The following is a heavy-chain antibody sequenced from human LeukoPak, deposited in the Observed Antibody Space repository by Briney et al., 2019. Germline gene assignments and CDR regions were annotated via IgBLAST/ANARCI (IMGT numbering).Heavy chain of an antibody. D-gene: IGHD5-18*01. CDR2: IKQDGSEK. CDR3: ARVGYSYGAMGGLGYYFDY. Sequence: PGGSLRLSCAASGFTFSGYWMSWVRQAPGKGLEWVANIKQDGSEKYYVDSVKGRFTISRDNAKNSLYLQMNSLRAEDTAVYYCARVGYSYGAMGGLGYYFDYWGQGTLVTVSS. J-gene: IGHJ4*02. CDR1: GFTFSGYW. V-gene: IGHV3-7*01.